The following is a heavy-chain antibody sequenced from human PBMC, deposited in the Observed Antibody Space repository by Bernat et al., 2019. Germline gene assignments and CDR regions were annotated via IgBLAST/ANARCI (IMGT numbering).Heavy chain of an antibody. D-gene: IGHD3-3*01. Sequence: QVQLQESGPGLVKPSETLSLTCTVSGGSISSYYWSWIRQPPGKGLEWIGSIYYSGSTYYNPSLKSRVTISVDTSKNQFSLKLSSVTAADTAVYYCARLLRSLYYFDYWGQGTLVTVSS. CDR1: GGSISSYY. CDR3: ARLLRSLYYFDY. J-gene: IGHJ4*02. CDR2: IYYSGST. V-gene: IGHV4-59*05.